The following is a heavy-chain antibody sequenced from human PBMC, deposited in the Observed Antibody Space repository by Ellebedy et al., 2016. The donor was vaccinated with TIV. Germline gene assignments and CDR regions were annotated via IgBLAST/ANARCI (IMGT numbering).Heavy chain of an antibody. V-gene: IGHV1-2*02. D-gene: IGHD4-17*01. Sequence: ASVQVSCKASGYTFTTNYMHWVRQAPGQGLEWMGWINPNSGGTNYAQKFQGRVTMTRNTSISTAYMELSSLRSEDTAVYYCAGGFLYGDYGVDYWGQGTLVTVSS. CDR1: GYTFTTNY. CDR3: AGGFLYGDYGVDY. J-gene: IGHJ4*02. CDR2: INPNSGGT.